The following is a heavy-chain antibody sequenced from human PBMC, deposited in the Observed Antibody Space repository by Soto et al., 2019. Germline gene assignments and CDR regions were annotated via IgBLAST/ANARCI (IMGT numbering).Heavy chain of an antibody. CDR1: GFTFSSYA. V-gene: IGHV3-23*01. CDR3: AKSEWIWFGELLYFGY. CDR2: ISGSGGST. J-gene: IGHJ4*02. D-gene: IGHD3-10*01. Sequence: PGGSLRLSCAASGFTFSSYAMSWVRQAPGKGLEWVSAISGSGGSTYYADSVKGRFTISRDNSKNTLYLQMNSLRAEDTAVYYCAKSEWIWFGELLYFGYWGQGTLVTVSS.